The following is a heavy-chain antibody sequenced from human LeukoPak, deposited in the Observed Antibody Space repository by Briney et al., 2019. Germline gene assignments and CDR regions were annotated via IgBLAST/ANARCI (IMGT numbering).Heavy chain of an antibody. V-gene: IGHV3-30*03. CDR2: ISYNASNK. D-gene: IGHD1-26*01. CDR3: ARAYSERYGLGYYYMDV. J-gene: IGHJ6*03. CDR1: GFTFSGYG. Sequence: GGSLRLSCAASGFTFSGYGMHWVRQTPGKGLEWVAVISYNASNKYYAASEKGRFTISRDNAKKSVYLQMNSLRAEDTAVYYCARAYSERYGLGYYYMDVWGKGTTVTISS.